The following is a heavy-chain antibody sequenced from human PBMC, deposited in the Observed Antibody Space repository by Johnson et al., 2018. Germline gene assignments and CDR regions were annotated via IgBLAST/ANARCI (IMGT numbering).Heavy chain of an antibody. V-gene: IGHV3-9*01. CDR1: GFTFDDYA. Sequence: VQLVQSGGVVVQPGGSLRLSCAASGFTFDDYAMHWVRQAPGKCLEWVPGIIWNSGSIGYADSVKCGFTISRDNAKNSLYLQMNSLRAEDTALYYCSKGGSYGYYYYYYMDVWGKGTTVTVSS. CDR3: SKGGSYGYYYYYYMDV. J-gene: IGHJ6*03. CDR2: IIWNSGSI. D-gene: IGHD5-18*01.